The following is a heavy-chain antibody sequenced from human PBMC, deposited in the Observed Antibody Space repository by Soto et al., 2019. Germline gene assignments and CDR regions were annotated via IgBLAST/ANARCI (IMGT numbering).Heavy chain of an antibody. J-gene: IGHJ4*02. CDR3: ARAGGSGRTFDY. CDR1: GFSISSGYC. V-gene: IGHV4-38-2*01. Sequence: SETLSVTCDVSGFSISSGYCRRWIRQPPGKGLEWIGSIFHSGSTYYNPSLKSRVTVSIDTSKNQFSLKVNSVTAADTAVHHCARAGGSGRTFDYWSQGTLVTVSS. D-gene: IGHD3-10*01. CDR2: IFHSGST.